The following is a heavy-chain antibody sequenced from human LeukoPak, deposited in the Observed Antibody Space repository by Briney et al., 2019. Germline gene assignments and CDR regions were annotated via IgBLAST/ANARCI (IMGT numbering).Heavy chain of an antibody. CDR1: GFTFSSYA. CDR3: AKEPGFSMVYADEDPDP. V-gene: IGHV3-23*01. D-gene: IGHD2-8*01. CDR2: ISGSGGST. J-gene: IGHJ5*02. Sequence: PGGSLRLSCAASGFTFSSYAMSWVRQAPGKGLEWVSAISGSGGSTYYADSVKGRFTISRDNSKNTLYLQMNSLRAEDTAVYYCAKEPGFSMVYADEDPDPWGQGTLVTVFS.